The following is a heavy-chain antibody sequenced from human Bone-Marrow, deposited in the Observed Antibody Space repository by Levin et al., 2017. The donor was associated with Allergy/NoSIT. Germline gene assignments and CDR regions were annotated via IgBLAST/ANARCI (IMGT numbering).Heavy chain of an antibody. CDR1: GFTVSRNY. J-gene: IGHJ4*02. CDR3: AGGTWNILEY. CDR2: IYSGGDT. Sequence: GESLKISCAASGFTVSRNYMNWVRQAPGKGLEWVSVIYSGGDTYYADSVRGRFTISRDNSKNTVYLQMNTLRAEDTAVYYCAGGTWNILEYWGQGTLVTVSS. V-gene: IGHV3-53*01. D-gene: IGHD1/OR15-1a*01.